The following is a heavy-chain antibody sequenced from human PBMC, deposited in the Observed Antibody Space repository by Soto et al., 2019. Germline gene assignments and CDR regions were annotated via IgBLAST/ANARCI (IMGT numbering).Heavy chain of an antibody. CDR1: GGSFSGYY. V-gene: IGHV4-34*01. CDR2: INHSGST. Sequence: QVQLQQWGAGLLKPSETLSLTCAVYGGSFSGYYWSWIRQPPGKGLEWIGEINHSGSTNYNPSLKSRVTISVDTSKNQFSLKLSSVTAADTAVYYCARGQIGIFGFAPWGQGTLVTASS. J-gene: IGHJ5*02. D-gene: IGHD3-9*01. CDR3: ARGQIGIFGFAP.